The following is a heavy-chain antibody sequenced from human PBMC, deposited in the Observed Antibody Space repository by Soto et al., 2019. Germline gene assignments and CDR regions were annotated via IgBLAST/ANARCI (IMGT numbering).Heavy chain of an antibody. CDR2: IYYSGRT. J-gene: IGHJ5*02. CDR3: ARDYYGSGSYFDP. V-gene: IGHV4-59*01. D-gene: IGHD3-10*01. CDR1: GGSISSYY. Sequence: SETLSLTCTVSGGSISSYYWSWIRQPPGKGLERIGYIYYSGRTYYNPYLKSRVTISVDTSKNQFSLKLSSVTAADTAVYYCARDYYGSGSYFDPWGQGTLVTVSS.